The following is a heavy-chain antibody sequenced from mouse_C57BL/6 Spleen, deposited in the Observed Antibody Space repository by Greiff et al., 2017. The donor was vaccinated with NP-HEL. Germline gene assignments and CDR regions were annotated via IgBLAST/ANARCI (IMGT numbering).Heavy chain of an antibody. Sequence: QVQLQQPGAELVKPGASVKLSCKASGYTFTSYWMHWVKQRPGQGLEWIGMIHPNSGSTNYNEKFKSKATLTVDKSSSTAYMQLSSLTSEDSAVYYCARRYYGSSYPFWYAMDYWGQGTSVTVSS. D-gene: IGHD1-1*01. J-gene: IGHJ4*01. CDR2: IHPNSGST. V-gene: IGHV1-64*01. CDR1: GYTFTSYW. CDR3: ARRYYGSSYPFWYAMDY.